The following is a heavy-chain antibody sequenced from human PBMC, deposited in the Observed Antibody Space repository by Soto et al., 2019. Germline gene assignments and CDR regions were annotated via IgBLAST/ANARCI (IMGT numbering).Heavy chain of an antibody. CDR2: IYYSGST. D-gene: IGHD5-12*01. V-gene: IGHV4-59*01. CDR3: ARGEMATMIDY. Sequence: SETLSLTCTVSGGSISSYYWSWIRQPPGKGLEWIGYIYYSGSTNYNPSLKSRVPISVDTSKNQFTLKLSSVTAADTAVYYCARGEMATMIDYWGQGTLVTVSS. J-gene: IGHJ4*02. CDR1: GGSISSYY.